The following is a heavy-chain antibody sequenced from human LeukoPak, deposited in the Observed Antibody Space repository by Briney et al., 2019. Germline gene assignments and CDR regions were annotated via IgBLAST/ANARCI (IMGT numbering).Heavy chain of an antibody. CDR1: GFTFSSYG. V-gene: IGHV3-30*18. CDR3: AKPGIAAASTSPNWFDP. Sequence: GRSLRLSCAASGFTFSSYGMHWVRQAPGKGLEWGAVISYDGSNKYYADSVKGGFTISRDNSKNTLYLQMNSLRAEDTAVYYCAKPGIAAASTSPNWFDPWGQGTLVTVSS. D-gene: IGHD6-13*01. J-gene: IGHJ5*02. CDR2: ISYDGSNK.